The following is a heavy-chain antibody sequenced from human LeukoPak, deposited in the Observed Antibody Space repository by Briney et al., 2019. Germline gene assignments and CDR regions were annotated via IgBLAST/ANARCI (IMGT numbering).Heavy chain of an antibody. V-gene: IGHV3-21*01. CDR3: ARDRTTDAFDI. J-gene: IGHJ3*02. D-gene: IGHD4-17*01. CDR2: ISSSSSYI. Sequence: GGSLRLSCAASGFTFSSYAMHWVRQAPGKGLEWVSSISSSSSYIYYADSVKGRFTISRDNAKNSLYLQMNSLRAEDTAVYYCARDRTTDAFDIWGQGTMVTVSS. CDR1: GFTFSSYA.